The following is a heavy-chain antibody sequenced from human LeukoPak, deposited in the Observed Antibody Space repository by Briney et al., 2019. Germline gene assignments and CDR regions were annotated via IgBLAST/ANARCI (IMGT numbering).Heavy chain of an antibody. J-gene: IGHJ6*04. CDR3: AELGITMIGGV. CDR1: GFTFSSYE. Sequence: GGSLRLSCAASGFTFSSYEMNWVRQAPGKGLEWVSYISSSGSTMYYADSVKGRFPISRDNAKNSLYLQMNSLRAEDTAVYYCAELGITMIGGVWGKGTTVTISS. D-gene: IGHD3-10*02. V-gene: IGHV3-48*03. CDR2: ISSSGSTM.